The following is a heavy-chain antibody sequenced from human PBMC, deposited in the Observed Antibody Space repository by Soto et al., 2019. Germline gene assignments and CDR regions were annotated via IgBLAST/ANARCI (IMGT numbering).Heavy chain of an antibody. D-gene: IGHD3-22*01. Sequence: GSLRLSCAASGFTFSSYAMHWVRQAPGKGLEYVSAISSNGGSTYYANSVKGRFTISRDNSKNTLYLQMGSLRAEDMAVYYCAREIYDDYDSSGFDHWGQGTLVTVSS. J-gene: IGHJ4*02. CDR3: AREIYDDYDSSGFDH. CDR2: ISSNGGST. V-gene: IGHV3-64*01. CDR1: GFTFSSYA.